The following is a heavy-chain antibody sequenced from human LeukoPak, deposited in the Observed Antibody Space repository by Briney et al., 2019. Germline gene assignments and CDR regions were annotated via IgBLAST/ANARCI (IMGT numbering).Heavy chain of an antibody. Sequence: GESLKISCKGSGYSFTCYWIGWVRQMPGKGLEWMGIIYPGDSDTRYSPSFQGQVTISADKSISTAYLQWSSLKASDTAMYYCARLPQYCSGGSCYYYGMDVWGQGTTVTVSS. J-gene: IGHJ6*02. CDR2: IYPGDSDT. CDR3: ARLPQYCSGGSCYYYGMDV. D-gene: IGHD2-15*01. CDR1: GYSFTCYW. V-gene: IGHV5-51*01.